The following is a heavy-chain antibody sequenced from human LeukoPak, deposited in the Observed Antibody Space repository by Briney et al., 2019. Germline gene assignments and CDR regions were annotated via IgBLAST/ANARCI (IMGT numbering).Heavy chain of an antibody. Sequence: SETLSLTCTVSGGSISSYYWSWLRQPPGKGLEYIGYTHYSGSTNYNPSLKSRVTISLDTSGNQFSLKLSSVTAADTAVYYCARFTAMVPYVDYWGQGTLVTVSS. CDR3: ARFTAMVPYVDY. D-gene: IGHD5-18*01. J-gene: IGHJ4*02. CDR1: GGSISSYY. V-gene: IGHV4-59*08. CDR2: THYSGST.